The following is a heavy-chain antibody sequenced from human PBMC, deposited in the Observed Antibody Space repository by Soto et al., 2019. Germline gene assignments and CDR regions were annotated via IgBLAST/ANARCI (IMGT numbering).Heavy chain of an antibody. CDR2: IYEDATP. CDR1: GFSVNNIF. V-gene: IGHV3-66*04. D-gene: IGHD3-10*01. Sequence: EMQLVQSGGGLVQPGGSLRLSCTASGFSVNNIFMSWVRLAPGKGLEWVSAIYEDATPYYEVSVKGRFTISRDSFKNTLYLQMNSLRVEDTAVYYCARPRGDYGYFDYWGQGSLVTVSS. J-gene: IGHJ4*02. CDR3: ARPRGDYGYFDY.